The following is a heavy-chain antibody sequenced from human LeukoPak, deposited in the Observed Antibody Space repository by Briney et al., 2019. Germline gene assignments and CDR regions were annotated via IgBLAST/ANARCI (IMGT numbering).Heavy chain of an antibody. V-gene: IGHV3-53*04. J-gene: IGHJ4*02. D-gene: IGHD4-17*01. CDR2: IYSGGST. Sequence: GGSLRLSCAASGFTVSSNYMSWVRQAPGKGLEWVSVIYSGGSTYYADSAKGRFTISRHNSKNTLYLQMNSLRAEDTAVYYCARDSPITYGDYVPYYFDYWGQGTLVTVSS. CDR1: GFTVSSNY. CDR3: ARDSPITYGDYVPYYFDY.